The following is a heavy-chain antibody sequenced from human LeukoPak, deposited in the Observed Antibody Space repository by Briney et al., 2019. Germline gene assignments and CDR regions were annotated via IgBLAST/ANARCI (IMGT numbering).Heavy chain of an antibody. CDR3: ARGPQRGAAANYYPMDV. CDR1: GFTFNRHG. D-gene: IGHD2-2*01. CDR2: STSGLSTK. Sequence: PGRSLRLSCAASGFTFNRHGMNWVRQAPGMGLVWVSRSTSGLSTKTYADSVKGRFTISRDNAKSTLYLQMNSLRVEDTAVYYCARGPQRGAAANYYPMDVWGQGTTVTVSS. V-gene: IGHV3-74*01. J-gene: IGHJ6*02.